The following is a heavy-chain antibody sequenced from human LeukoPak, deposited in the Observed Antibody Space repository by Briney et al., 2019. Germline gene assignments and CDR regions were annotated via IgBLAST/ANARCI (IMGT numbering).Heavy chain of an antibody. CDR2: IYHSGST. Sequence: SGTLSLTCAVSGGSISRSNWWTWVRQPPGKGLEWIGEIYHSGSTNYNPSLKSRVTISVDKSKNQFSLKLGSVTAADTAVYYCVRAFGNSSGWDVNYLDYWGQGILVTVSS. D-gene: IGHD6-19*01. CDR3: VRAFGNSSGWDVNYLDY. J-gene: IGHJ4*02. V-gene: IGHV4-4*02. CDR1: GGSISRSNW.